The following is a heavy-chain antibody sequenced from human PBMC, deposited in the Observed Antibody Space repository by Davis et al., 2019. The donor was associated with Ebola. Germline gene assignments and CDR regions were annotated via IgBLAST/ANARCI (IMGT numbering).Heavy chain of an antibody. J-gene: IGHJ4*02. D-gene: IGHD4-17*01. V-gene: IGHV3-7*01. Sequence: GESLKISCAASGFTFSSYWMSWVRQAPGKGLEWVANIKQDGSEKYYVDSVKGRFTISRDNAKNSLYLQMNSLRAEDTAVYYCARDRHYGDYVDYWGQGTLVTVSS. CDR3: ARDRHYGDYVDY. CDR1: GFTFSSYW. CDR2: IKQDGSEK.